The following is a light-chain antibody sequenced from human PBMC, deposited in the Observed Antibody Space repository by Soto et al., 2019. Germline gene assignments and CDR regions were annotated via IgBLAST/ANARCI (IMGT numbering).Light chain of an antibody. CDR3: SSHTSRSTLGV. CDR1: NSDIGGYNY. CDR2: DVS. V-gene: IGLV2-14*03. J-gene: IGLJ2*01. Sequence: QSALTQPASVSGSPGQSITISCTGTNSDIGGYNYVSWYQQHPGKAPKLMIYDVSNRPSGVSYRFSGSKSGNTASLTISGXXXXXXXXYYCSSHTSRSTLGVFGGGTKLTVL.